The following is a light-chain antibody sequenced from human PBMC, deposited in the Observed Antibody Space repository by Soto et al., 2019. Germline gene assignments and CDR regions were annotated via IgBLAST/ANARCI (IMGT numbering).Light chain of an antibody. CDR1: QSVTSTY. CDR3: QQYHSLPTT. V-gene: IGKV3-20*01. Sequence: EIVLTQSPGTLSLSPGERATLSCRASQSVTSTYLAWYQQKPGQPPRLLIYGAYNRATGIPDRFSGSGSGTDFTLTISRLEPEDLTVYYCQQYHSLPTTFGPGTKVDI. J-gene: IGKJ3*01. CDR2: GAY.